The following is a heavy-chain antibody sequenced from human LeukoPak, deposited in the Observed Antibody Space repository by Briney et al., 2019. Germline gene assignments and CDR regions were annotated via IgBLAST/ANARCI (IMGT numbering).Heavy chain of an antibody. CDR1: GFTFSSYA. D-gene: IGHD3-3*01. CDR2: IWYDGSNK. CDR3: ARRRSGNNYYYYGMDV. J-gene: IGHJ6*02. Sequence: GGSLRLSCAASGFTFSSYAMHWVRQAPGKGLEWVAVIWYDGSNKYYADSVKGRFTISRDNSKNTLYLQMNSLRAEDTAVYYCARRRSGNNYYYYGMDVWGQGTTVTVSS. V-gene: IGHV3-33*08.